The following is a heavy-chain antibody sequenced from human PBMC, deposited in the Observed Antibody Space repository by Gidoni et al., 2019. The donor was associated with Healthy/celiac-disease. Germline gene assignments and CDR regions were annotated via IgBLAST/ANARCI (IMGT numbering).Heavy chain of an antibody. CDR3: ASNGGNDFWCGSYYYYYMDV. CDR2: IKKDVREK. CDR1: GFHFSTHW. J-gene: IGHJ6*03. Sequence: EVQLLASGGGLVQQGGSLRLSCSATGFHFSTHWLTRVRQGPGKGLGWVVNIKKDVREKYYVDSVKCRFTITRDNAKNSLYLQMNSLRAEDTAVYYCASNGGNDFWCGSYYYYYMDVWGKGTTVTVSS. V-gene: IGHV3-7*01. D-gene: IGHD3-3*01.